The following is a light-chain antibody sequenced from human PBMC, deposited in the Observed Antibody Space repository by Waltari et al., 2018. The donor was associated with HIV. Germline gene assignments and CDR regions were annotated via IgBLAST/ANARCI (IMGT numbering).Light chain of an antibody. V-gene: IGLV3-10*01. J-gene: IGLJ7*01. CDR3: YSTCDSGNPLAG. CDR1: ALPRQY. Sequence: SYELTQPPSVSVSPGQTARITCSGDALPRQYAFWYQQKSGQAPVLVISEGKRRPPGIPERFSGSGSGTMATLTSSGAQVEDDGDYYCYSTCDSGNPLAGVGGDTQ. CDR2: EGK.